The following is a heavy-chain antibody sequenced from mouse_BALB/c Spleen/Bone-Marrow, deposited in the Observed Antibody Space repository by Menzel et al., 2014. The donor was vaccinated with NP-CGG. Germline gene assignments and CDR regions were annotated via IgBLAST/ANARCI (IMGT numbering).Heavy chain of an antibody. CDR1: GFTFSSYV. V-gene: IGHV5-6-5*01. D-gene: IGHD1-2*01. J-gene: IGHJ4*01. Sequence: EVKLMESGGGLVKPGGSLKLSCAASGFTFSSYVMSWVRQTPEKRLEWVASISSGGSTYYPDSVKGRFTISRDNARNILYLQMSSLRSEDTAMYYCAREGGTTAHYYAMDYWGQGTSVTVSS. CDR2: ISSGGST. CDR3: AREGGTTAHYYAMDY.